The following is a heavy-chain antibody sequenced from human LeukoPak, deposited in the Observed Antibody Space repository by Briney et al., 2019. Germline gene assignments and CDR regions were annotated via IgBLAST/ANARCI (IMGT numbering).Heavy chain of an antibody. CDR1: GGSFSGYY. CDR3: ARGVYDGYIPD. V-gene: IGHV4-34*01. D-gene: IGHD5-24*01. CDR2: INHSGST. Sequence: SETLSLTCAVHGGSFSGYYWSWIRQPPGKGLEWIGEINHSGSTNYNPSLKSRVTISVDTSKNQFSLKLSSVTAADTAVYYCARGVYDGYIPDWGQGTPVTVSS. J-gene: IGHJ4*02.